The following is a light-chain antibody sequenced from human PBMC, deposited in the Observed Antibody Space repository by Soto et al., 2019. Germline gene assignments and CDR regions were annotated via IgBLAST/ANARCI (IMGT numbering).Light chain of an antibody. CDR2: NIN. V-gene: IGLV7-43*01. J-gene: IGLJ2*01. CDR3: LLSDGGAVV. CDR1: TGAVTSAYY. Sequence: QAVVTQEPSLTVSPGGTVTLTCASSTGAVTSAYYPNWFQQKPGQAPRALIYNINNRHSWTPARFSGSLLGGKAALTLSGVQPEDEAEYYCLLSDGGAVVFGGGTKVTVL.